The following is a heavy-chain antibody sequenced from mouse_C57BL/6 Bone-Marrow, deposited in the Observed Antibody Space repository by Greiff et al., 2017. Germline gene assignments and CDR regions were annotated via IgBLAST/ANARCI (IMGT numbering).Heavy chain of an antibody. CDR1: GYTFTSYW. CDR2: IAPNSGGT. J-gene: IGHJ4*01. Sequence: QVQLQQPGAELVKPGASVKLSCKASGYTFTSYWMHWVKQRPGRGLEWIGRIAPNSGGTKYNEKFKSKATLTVDKPSSTAYMQVSSLTSENSAFYYCARKGDGSSIYARDYWGQGTSVTVSS. CDR3: ARKGDGSSIYARDY. V-gene: IGHV1-72*01. D-gene: IGHD1-1*01.